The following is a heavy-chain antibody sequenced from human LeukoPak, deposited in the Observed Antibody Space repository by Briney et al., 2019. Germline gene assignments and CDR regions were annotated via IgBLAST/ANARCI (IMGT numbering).Heavy chain of an antibody. CDR3: AGGWQIISSGGFVDP. CDR2: ISPNSGGT. J-gene: IGHJ5*01. CDR1: GYTFTDYY. D-gene: IGHD6-6*01. V-gene: IGHV1-2*02. Sequence: ASVKVSCKASGYTFTDYYMHWVRQAPGQGLQWMGWISPNSGGTNYAQKFQGRVTMTRDTSISTVYLELSRLSSDDTAVYYCAGGWQIISSGGFVDPWGQGTLVTVSS.